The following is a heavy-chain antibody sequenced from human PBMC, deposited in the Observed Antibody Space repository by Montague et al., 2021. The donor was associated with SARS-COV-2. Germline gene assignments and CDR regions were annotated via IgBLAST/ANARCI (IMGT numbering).Heavy chain of an antibody. CDR1: GFTFSSYA. CDR2: ISYDGSNK. V-gene: IGHV3-30-3*01. CDR3: AREIIAPDAFDI. D-gene: IGHD2-15*01. Sequence: SLRLSCAASGFTFSSYAMHWVRQAPGKGLEWVAVISYDGSNKYYADSVKGRFTISRDNSKNTLCLQMNSLRAEDTAVYYCAREIIAPDAFDIWGQGTMVTVSS. J-gene: IGHJ3*02.